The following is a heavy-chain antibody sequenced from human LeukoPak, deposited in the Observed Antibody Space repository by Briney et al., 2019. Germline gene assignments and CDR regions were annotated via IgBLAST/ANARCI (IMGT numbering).Heavy chain of an antibody. CDR3: ARLLITVAGRYFDY. V-gene: IGHV4-39*01. J-gene: IGHJ4*02. CDR2: IYYSGST. D-gene: IGHD6-19*01. CDR1: GGSISRSSYY. Sequence: SETLSHTCSVSGGSISRSSYYWGWIRQPPGKGLEWIGRIYYSGSTYYNPSLKSRVTTSVDTSKNQFSLKLSSVTAADTAVYYCARLLITVAGRYFDYWGQGTLVTVSS.